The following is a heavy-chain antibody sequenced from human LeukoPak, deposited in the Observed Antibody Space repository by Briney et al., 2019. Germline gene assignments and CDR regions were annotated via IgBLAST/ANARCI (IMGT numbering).Heavy chain of an antibody. D-gene: IGHD6-19*01. CDR1: GGSISSYY. CDR3: ARAPVARPPYWYFDL. Sequence: PSETLSLTCTVSGGSISSYYWSWIRHPPGKGLEWIGYIYYSGSTNYNPSLKSRVTISVDTSKNQFSLKLSSVTAADTAVYYCARAPVARPPYWYFDLWGRGTLVTVSS. V-gene: IGHV4-59*01. J-gene: IGHJ2*01. CDR2: IYYSGST.